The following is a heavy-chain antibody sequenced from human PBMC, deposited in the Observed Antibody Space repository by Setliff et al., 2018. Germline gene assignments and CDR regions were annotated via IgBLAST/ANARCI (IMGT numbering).Heavy chain of an antibody. CDR3: ARDQGYCGSASCYAQLWFDP. Sequence: TSETLSLTCTVSGDSINTPTYHWGWVRQPPGKGLEWIGLIYYTGITYYNPSLKSRVTISEDMSENQISLKLSSVTAADTAVYYCARDQGYCGSASCYAQLWFDPWGQGTLVTV. CDR1: GDSINTPTYH. J-gene: IGHJ5*02. D-gene: IGHD2-2*01. CDR2: IYYTGIT. V-gene: IGHV4-39*02.